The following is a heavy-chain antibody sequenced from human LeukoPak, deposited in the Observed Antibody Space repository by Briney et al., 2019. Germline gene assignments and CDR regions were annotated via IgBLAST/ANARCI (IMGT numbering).Heavy chain of an antibody. Sequence: PSETLSLTCTVSGGSISSSGYYWGWIRQPPGKGPEWIGSIYYSGSTYYNPSLKSRVTISVDTSKNQFSLNLRSVTAADTAVYYCARHTLTAGYYWGQGNLVTVSS. V-gene: IGHV4-39*01. CDR2: IYYSGST. CDR3: ARHTLTAGYY. D-gene: IGHD3-9*01. CDR1: GGSISSSGYY. J-gene: IGHJ4*02.